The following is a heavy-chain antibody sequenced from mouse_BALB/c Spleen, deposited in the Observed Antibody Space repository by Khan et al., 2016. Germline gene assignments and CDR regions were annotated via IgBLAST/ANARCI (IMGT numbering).Heavy chain of an antibody. V-gene: IGHV5-6-5*01. CDR3: ARRDYERFAY. CDR1: GFTFSSYA. Sequence: EVQLQESGGGLVKPGGSLKLSCSASGFTFSSYAMSWVRQTPEKRLEWVASITSGGSTYYPDSMKGRFTISRDSASNILYLAMSSLRSEDSAVYFCARRDYERFAYWGQGTLVTVSA. CDR2: ITSGGST. J-gene: IGHJ3*01. D-gene: IGHD1-1*01.